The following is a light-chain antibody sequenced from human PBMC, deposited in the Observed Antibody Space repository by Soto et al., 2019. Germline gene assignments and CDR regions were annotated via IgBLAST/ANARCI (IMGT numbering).Light chain of an antibody. CDR2: DVS. V-gene: IGLV2-14*01. Sequence: QSALTQPASVSGSPVPSITISCTGISSDVGGYNYVSWYQQHPGKAPKLMIYDVSNRPSGVSNRFSGSKSGNTASLTISGLQAEDEADYYCSSYTSSYTLVFGGGTKLTVL. J-gene: IGLJ2*01. CDR3: SSYTSSYTLV. CDR1: SSDVGGYNY.